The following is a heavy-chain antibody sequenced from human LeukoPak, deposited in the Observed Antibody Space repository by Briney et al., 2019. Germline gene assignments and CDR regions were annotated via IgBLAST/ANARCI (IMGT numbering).Heavy chain of an antibody. CDR2: ISYDGRNK. V-gene: IGHV3-30*18. J-gene: IGHJ3*02. Sequence: PGRSLRLSCAASGFTFSSYGMHWVRQAPGKGLEWVAVISYDGRNKYYADSVKGRFTISRDNSKNTLYLQMNGLRAEDTAVYYCAKEGVPAAIRGDAFDIWGQGTMVTVSS. CDR3: AKEGVPAAIRGDAFDI. D-gene: IGHD2-2*02. CDR1: GFTFSSYG.